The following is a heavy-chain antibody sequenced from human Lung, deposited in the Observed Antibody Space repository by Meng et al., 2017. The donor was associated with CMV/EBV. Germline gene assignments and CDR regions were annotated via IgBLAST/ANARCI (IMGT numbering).Heavy chain of an antibody. J-gene: IGHJ6*02. CDR1: GGSVSSGSYY. CDR3: ARDYGWGAVTRYYYYGMDV. D-gene: IGHD3-16*01. Sequence: SETLSLTCTVSGGSVSSGSYYWSWIRQPPGKGLEWIGYIYYSGSTNYNPSLKSRVTISVDTSKNQFSLKLSSVTAADTAVYYCARDYGWGAVTRYYYYGMDVWGQGTTVTGS. CDR2: IYYSGST. V-gene: IGHV4-61*01.